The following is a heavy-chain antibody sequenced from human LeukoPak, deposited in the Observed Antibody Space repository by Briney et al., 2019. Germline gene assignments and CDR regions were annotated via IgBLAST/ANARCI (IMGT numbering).Heavy chain of an antibody. D-gene: IGHD3-22*01. J-gene: IGHJ4*02. CDR3: ATAHYDSSGYYYDY. CDR1: GFTFSSYE. CDR2: ISSSGSTI. Sequence: GGSLRLSCAASGFTFSSYEMNWVRQAPGKGLEWVSYISSSGSTIYYAHSVKGRFTISRDNAKNSLYLQMNSLRAEDTAVYYCATAHYDSSGYYYDYWGQGTLVTVSS. V-gene: IGHV3-48*03.